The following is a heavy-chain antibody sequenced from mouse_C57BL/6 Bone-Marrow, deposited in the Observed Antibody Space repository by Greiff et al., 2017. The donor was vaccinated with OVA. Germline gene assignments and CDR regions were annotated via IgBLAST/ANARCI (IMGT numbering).Heavy chain of an antibody. Sequence: VQLQQSGAELVKPGASVKLSCKASGYTFTSYWMHWVKQRPGQGLEWIGMIHPNSGSTNYNEKFKSKATLTVDKSSSTAYMQLSSLTSEDSAVYYCAVSITTVVATDYWGQGTTLTVSS. V-gene: IGHV1-64*01. CDR1: GYTFTSYW. CDR2: IHPNSGST. D-gene: IGHD1-1*01. CDR3: AVSITTVVATDY. J-gene: IGHJ2*01.